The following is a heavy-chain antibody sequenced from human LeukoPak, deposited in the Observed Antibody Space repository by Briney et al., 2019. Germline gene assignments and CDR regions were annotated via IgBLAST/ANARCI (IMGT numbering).Heavy chain of an antibody. CDR2: IYYSGST. V-gene: IGHV4-39*02. D-gene: IGHD6-13*01. Sequence: PSETLSLTCSVSGDSISSSSSYWGWIRQPPGKGLEWIGSIYYSGSTYYNTSLKSRVTISVDTSKNQFSLKLSSVTAADTAVYYCAREPKQQPNFIQGYAFDVWGQGTMVTVSS. CDR1: GDSISSSSSY. CDR3: AREPKQQPNFIQGYAFDV. J-gene: IGHJ3*01.